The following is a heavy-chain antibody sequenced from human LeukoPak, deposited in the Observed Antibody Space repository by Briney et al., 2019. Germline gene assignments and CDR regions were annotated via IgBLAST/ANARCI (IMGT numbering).Heavy chain of an antibody. Sequence: SETLSPTCTVSGGSVSSGSYYWSWIRQPPGKGLEWIGYIYYSGSTNYNPSLKSRVTISVDTSKNQFSLKLSSVTAADTAVYYCARGYCSSTSCYEGGYYFDYWGQGTLVTVSS. CDR2: IYYSGST. CDR1: GGSVSSGSYY. J-gene: IGHJ4*02. CDR3: ARGYCSSTSCYEGGYYFDY. D-gene: IGHD2-2*01. V-gene: IGHV4-61*01.